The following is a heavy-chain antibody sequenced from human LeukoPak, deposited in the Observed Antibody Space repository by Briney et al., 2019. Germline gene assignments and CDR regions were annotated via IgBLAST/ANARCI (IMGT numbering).Heavy chain of an antibody. J-gene: IGHJ4*02. CDR1: GYTFTSFY. Sequence: ASVKVSCKASGYTFTSFYMHWVRQAPGQGLEWMGIINPSGGSTSYAQKFQGGITMTRDTSTSTVYMEVSSLRSEDTAVYYCARDRITVVRNPLDYWGQGTLVTVSS. V-gene: IGHV1-46*01. D-gene: IGHD3-10*01. CDR3: ARDRITVVRNPLDY. CDR2: INPSGGST.